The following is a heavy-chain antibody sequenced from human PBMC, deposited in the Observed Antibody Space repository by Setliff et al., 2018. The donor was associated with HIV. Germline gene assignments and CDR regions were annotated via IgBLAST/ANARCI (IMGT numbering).Heavy chain of an antibody. CDR3: AKDISASALYYYGMDV. D-gene: IGHD6-13*01. Sequence: RASVKVSCKASGYSFSSHGVSWVRQAPGQGLEWVGWISSYTGKTKYAQNVQGRVTLTTDTSTSTAYMELRSLRPDDTAVYYCAKDISASALYYYGMDVWGQGTTVTVS. CDR2: ISSYTGKT. V-gene: IGHV1-18*01. CDR1: GYSFSSHG. J-gene: IGHJ6*02.